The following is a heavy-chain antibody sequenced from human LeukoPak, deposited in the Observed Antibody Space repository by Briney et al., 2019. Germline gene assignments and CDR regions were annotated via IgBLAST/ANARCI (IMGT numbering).Heavy chain of an antibody. J-gene: IGHJ4*02. V-gene: IGHV1-69*04. CDR3: ARVRGSVAGMVFDY. CDR1: GGTFSSYA. Sequence: SVKVSCEASGGTFSSYAISWVRQAPGQGLEWMGKIIPILGIANYAQKFQGRVTITADKSTSTAYMELSSLRSEDTAVYYCARVRGSVAGMVFDYWGQGTLVTVSS. D-gene: IGHD6-19*01. CDR2: IIPILGIA.